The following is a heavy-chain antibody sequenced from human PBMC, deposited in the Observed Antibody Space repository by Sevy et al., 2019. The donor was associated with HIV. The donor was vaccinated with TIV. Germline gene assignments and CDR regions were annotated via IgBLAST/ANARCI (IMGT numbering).Heavy chain of an antibody. J-gene: IGHJ4*02. V-gene: IGHV1-3*01. CDR3: ARPLGSGWYFDY. CDR1: GYTFTSYA. Sequence: ASVKVSCKASGYTFTSYAMHWVRQAPGQRLEWMGWINAGNGNTKYSQTFQGRVTITRDTSASTAYMELSSLRSEDTAVYYCARPLGSGWYFDYWGQGTLVTVSS. CDR2: INAGNGNT. D-gene: IGHD6-19*01.